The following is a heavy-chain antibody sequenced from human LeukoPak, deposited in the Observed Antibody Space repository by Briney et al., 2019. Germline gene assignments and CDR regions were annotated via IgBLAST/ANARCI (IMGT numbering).Heavy chain of an antibody. V-gene: IGHV4-4*07. CDR2: IYTSGAT. CDR1: GGSFSTYY. D-gene: IGHD3-10*01. Sequence: MPSETLSLTCTVSGGSFSTYYWSWIRQPAGKGLEWIGHIYTSGATNYNPSLKSRVTMSIDTSKNQFSLKLSSVTAADTAVYYCARDAKYYYGSRTYFFFEYWGQGTLLTVSS. CDR3: ARDAKYYYGSRTYFFFEY. J-gene: IGHJ4*02.